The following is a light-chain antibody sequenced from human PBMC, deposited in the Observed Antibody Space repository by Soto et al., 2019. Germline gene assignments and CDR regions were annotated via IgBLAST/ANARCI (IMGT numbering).Light chain of an antibody. Sequence: EMVLKNSPATLSLSPGERATLSCRASQSVSRHLAWYQQKPGQAPRLLIYDASNRATGIPARFSGSGSGTDFTLTISSLEPEDFAVYYCQQYNNWPTWTFGQGTKVDI. CDR3: QQYNNWPTWT. CDR1: QSVSRH. V-gene: IGKV3-11*01. J-gene: IGKJ1*01. CDR2: DAS.